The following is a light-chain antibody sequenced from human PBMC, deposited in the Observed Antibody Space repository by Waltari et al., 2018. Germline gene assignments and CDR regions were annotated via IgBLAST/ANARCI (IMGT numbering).Light chain of an antibody. Sequence: QSALTQPRSVSGSPGQSVTISCTGTSSNVGVYNYASWYQQHPGKAPKVMIYDVSTRPSGVPDRYSGSKSGNTASLTISGLQTEDEADYYCCSYAGSYTWVFGGGTRLTVL. V-gene: IGLV2-11*01. CDR3: CSYAGSYTWV. CDR1: SSNVGVYNY. J-gene: IGLJ3*02. CDR2: DVS.